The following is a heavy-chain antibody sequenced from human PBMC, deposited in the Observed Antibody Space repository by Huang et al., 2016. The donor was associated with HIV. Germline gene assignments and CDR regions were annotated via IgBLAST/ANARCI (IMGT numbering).Heavy chain of an antibody. CDR3: VRGAARFAY. Sequence: QVTLRESGPPLVKPTQTLSLTCTFSGFSLSTSGMFVTWIRQPPGKALEWLGRIDWDGDRYYMTSLKTRLTISKDTSKDQVVLTMPDMGPADTATYYCVRGAARFAYWGQGTLVTVSS. CDR1: GFSLSTSGMF. J-gene: IGHJ4*02. CDR2: IDWDGDR. V-gene: IGHV2-70*13.